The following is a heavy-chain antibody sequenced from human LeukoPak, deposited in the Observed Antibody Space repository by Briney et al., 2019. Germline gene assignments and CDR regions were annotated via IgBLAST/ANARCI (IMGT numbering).Heavy chain of an antibody. Sequence: GESLKISCKGSGYSFTSYWIGWVRQMPGKGLEWMGIIYPGDSDTRYSPSFQGQVTISADKSISTAYLQWSSLKASDTAMYYCARHPHTHLAVAGFDYWGQGTLVTVSS. CDR3: ARHPHTHLAVAGFDY. D-gene: IGHD6-19*01. CDR2: IYPGDSDT. CDR1: GYSFTSYW. V-gene: IGHV5-51*01. J-gene: IGHJ4*02.